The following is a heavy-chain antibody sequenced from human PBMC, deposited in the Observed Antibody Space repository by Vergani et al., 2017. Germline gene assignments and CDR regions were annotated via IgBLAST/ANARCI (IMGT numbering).Heavy chain of an antibody. V-gene: IGHV4-61*02. Sequence: QVQLQESGPGLVKPSQTLSLTCTVSGGSISSGSYYWSWIRQPAGKGLEWIGRIYTSGGTNYNPSRKSRVTISVDTSKNQFSLKLSSVTAADTAVYYCARERFLETLYYYYMDVWGKGTTVTVSS. D-gene: IGHD3-3*01. J-gene: IGHJ6*03. CDR3: ARERFLETLYYYYMDV. CDR1: GGSISSGSYY. CDR2: IYTSGGT.